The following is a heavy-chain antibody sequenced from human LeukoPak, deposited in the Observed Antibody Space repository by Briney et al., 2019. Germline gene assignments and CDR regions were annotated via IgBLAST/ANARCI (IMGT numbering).Heavy chain of an antibody. D-gene: IGHD3-10*01. J-gene: IGHJ5*02. Sequence: ASVKVSCKSSVYTFTGYFRHWVRQAPGQGLEWMGWIKPNSGATNYAQKFQGRVSMTRDTSINTAYMELSRLTSDDTAMYFCARAGGFGSDSDAYNSFDPWGQGTLVTVSS. CDR2: IKPNSGAT. CDR3: ARAGGFGSDSDAYNSFDP. V-gene: IGHV1-2*02. CDR1: VYTFTGYF.